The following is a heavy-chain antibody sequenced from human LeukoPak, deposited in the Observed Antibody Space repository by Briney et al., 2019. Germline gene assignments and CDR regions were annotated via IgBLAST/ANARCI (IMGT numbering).Heavy chain of an antibody. CDR3: TRSRWFGESDY. V-gene: IGHV4-34*01. CDR1: GGSFSGYY. CDR2: INHSGST. J-gene: IGHJ4*02. Sequence: SETLSLTCAVYGGSFSGYYWSWIRQPPGRGLEWIGEINHSGSTNYNPSLKSRVTISVDTSKNQFSPKLSSVTAADTAVYYCTRSRWFGESDYWGQGTLVTVSS. D-gene: IGHD3-10*01.